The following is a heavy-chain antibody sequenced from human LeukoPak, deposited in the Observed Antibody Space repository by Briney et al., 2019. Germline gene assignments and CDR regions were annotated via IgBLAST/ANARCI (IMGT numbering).Heavy chain of an antibody. D-gene: IGHD3-9*01. J-gene: IGHJ4*02. CDR3: ARGVDYDILTGYYRDY. CDR1: GYTFNSYG. Sequence: ASVKVSCKASGYTFNSYGISRVRQAPGQGLEWMGWISGYNGNTNHAQKLQGRVTMTTDTSTSTTYMEVRSLRSEDTAVYYCARGVDYDILTGYYRDYWGQGTLVTVSS. V-gene: IGHV1-18*01. CDR2: ISGYNGNT.